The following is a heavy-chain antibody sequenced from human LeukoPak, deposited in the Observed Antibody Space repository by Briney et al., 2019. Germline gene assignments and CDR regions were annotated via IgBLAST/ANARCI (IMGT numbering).Heavy chain of an antibody. CDR1: GFTFSSYS. CDR2: IFPSGGEI. CDR3: ATYRQVLLPFES. J-gene: IGHJ4*02. V-gene: IGHV3-21*04. Sequence: VGSLRLSCAASGFTFSSYSMNWVRQPPVKWLEWVSSIFPSGGEIHYADSVRGRFTISRDNSKSTLSLQMNSLRAEDTAIYYCATYRQVLLPFESWGQGTLVTVSS. D-gene: IGHD2-8*02.